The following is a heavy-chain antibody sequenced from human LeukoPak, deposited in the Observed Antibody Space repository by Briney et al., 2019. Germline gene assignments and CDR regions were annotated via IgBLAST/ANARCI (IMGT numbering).Heavy chain of an antibody. V-gene: IGHV1-2*02. CDR2: INPNSGGT. D-gene: IGHD2-2*01. J-gene: IGHJ4*02. CDR1: GYTFTGYY. CDR3: ARDGVVVPAALDY. Sequence: ASVKVSCKASGYTFTGYYIHWVRQAPGQGLDWMGWINPNSGGTSFPQKFQGRVTMTRDTSISTAYMELSRLTSDDTAVYYCARDGVVVPAALDYWGQGILVTVSS.